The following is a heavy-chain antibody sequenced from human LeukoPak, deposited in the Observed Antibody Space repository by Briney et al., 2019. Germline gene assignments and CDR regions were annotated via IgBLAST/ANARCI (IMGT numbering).Heavy chain of an antibody. CDR3: GRSWLVYYWYYGMDV. CDR1: GFTFSSYS. V-gene: IGHV3-21*01. CDR2: ISSSSSYI. Sequence: PGGSLRLSCAASGFTFSSYSMNWVRQAPGKGLEWVSSISSSSSYIYYADSVKGRFTISRDNAKNSLYLQMNSLRAEDTAVYYCGRSWLVYYWYYGMDVWGQGTTVTVSS. J-gene: IGHJ6*02. D-gene: IGHD5/OR15-5a*01.